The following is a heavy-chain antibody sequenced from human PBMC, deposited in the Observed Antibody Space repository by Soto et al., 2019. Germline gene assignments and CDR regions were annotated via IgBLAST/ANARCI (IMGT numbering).Heavy chain of an antibody. V-gene: IGHV3-30-3*01. Sequence: QVQLVESGGGVVQPGRSLRLSCAASGFTFSNYAMHWVRQTPGKGLEWVAVISYDGNTKYYADSVKGRFTISRDSSKNTLYLQLNSLRAEDMAVYYCARGGDGELGGLDVWGQGTTVTVSS. J-gene: IGHJ6*02. CDR3: ARGGDGELGGLDV. D-gene: IGHD1-26*01. CDR2: ISYDGNTK. CDR1: GFTFSNYA.